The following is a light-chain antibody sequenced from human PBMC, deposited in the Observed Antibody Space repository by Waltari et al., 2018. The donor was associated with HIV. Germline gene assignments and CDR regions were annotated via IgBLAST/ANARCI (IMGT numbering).Light chain of an antibody. V-gene: IGKV6-21*01. Sequence: EIVLTQSPDFQSVSPKEKVTITCRASQSIGISLHWYQQKPDQSPKLLIKYASRSFSGVPSRFSGSGSGTDFNLTINRLEGEDAATYYCHQSSSLPHTFGQGTKLEIK. CDR2: YAS. J-gene: IGKJ2*01. CDR1: QSIGIS. CDR3: HQSSSLPHT.